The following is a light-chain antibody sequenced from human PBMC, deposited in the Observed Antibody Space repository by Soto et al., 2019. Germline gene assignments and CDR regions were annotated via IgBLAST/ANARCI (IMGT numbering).Light chain of an antibody. CDR1: QDIGTD. V-gene: IGKV1-17*01. CDR3: QQYNSYSPA. CDR2: EAS. J-gene: IGKJ1*01. Sequence: DIQMTQSPASLSASVTDRVTITCRASQDIGTDLGLYQQKPGKAPERLIYEASVLQSGVPSRFSGSGSGTEFTLTISSLQPDDFATYYCQQYNSYSPAFGQGTKVDNK.